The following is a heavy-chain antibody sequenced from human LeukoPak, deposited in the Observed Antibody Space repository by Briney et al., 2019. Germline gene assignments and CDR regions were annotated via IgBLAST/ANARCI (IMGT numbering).Heavy chain of an antibody. J-gene: IGHJ6*03. D-gene: IGHD2-15*01. Sequence: ASVKVSCKASGYTFTSYYMHWVRQAPGQGLEWMGIINPSGGSTSYAQKFQGRVTMTRDMSTSTVYMELSSLRSEDTAVYYCARGYCSGGSCYSNYYYYYMDVWGKGTTVTVS. CDR1: GYTFTSYY. V-gene: IGHV1-46*01. CDR2: INPSGGST. CDR3: ARGYCSGGSCYSNYYYYYMDV.